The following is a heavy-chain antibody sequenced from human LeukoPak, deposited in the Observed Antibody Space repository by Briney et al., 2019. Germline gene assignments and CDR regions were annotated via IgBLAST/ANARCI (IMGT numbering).Heavy chain of an antibody. J-gene: IGHJ6*02. V-gene: IGHV4-59*01. CDR2: IYYSGST. CDR3: ARVLGYGGYYYYGMDV. CDR1: GGSISSYY. D-gene: IGHD4-23*01. Sequence: SETLSLTCTVSGGSISSYYWSWIRQPPGKGLEWIGYIYYSGSTNYNPSLKSRVTISVDTSKNQFSLKLSSVTAADTAVYYCARVLGYGGYYYYGMDVWGQGTTVTVSS.